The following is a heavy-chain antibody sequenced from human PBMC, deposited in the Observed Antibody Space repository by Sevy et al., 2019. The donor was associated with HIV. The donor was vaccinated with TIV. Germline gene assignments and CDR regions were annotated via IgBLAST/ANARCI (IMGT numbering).Heavy chain of an antibody. CDR1: GFTFNIYS. V-gene: IGHV3-23*01. J-gene: IGHJ4*02. CDR2: LSFGCGKI. Sequence: GGSLRLSCAASGFTFNIYSMSWVCQTPGKGLEWVATLSFGCGKINHADSVKGRFTMSRDDSKNAVYLQMNNLGVEDTAIYYCAREGCTKPHDYWGQGTLVTVSS. CDR3: AREGCTKPHDY. D-gene: IGHD2-8*01.